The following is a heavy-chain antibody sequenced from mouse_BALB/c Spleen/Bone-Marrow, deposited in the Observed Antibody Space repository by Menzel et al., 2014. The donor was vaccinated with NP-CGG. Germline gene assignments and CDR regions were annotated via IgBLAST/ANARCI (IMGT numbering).Heavy chain of an antibody. CDR1: GFTFTDYY. CDR2: IRNKANGYTT. D-gene: IGHD2-3*01. J-gene: IGHJ2*01. Sequence: EVQLVESGGGLVQPGGSLRLSCATSGFTFTDYYMSWVRQPPGKALEWLTFIRNKANGYTTEYSASVKGRFTISRDNSQSILYLQMNTLGAEDSAIYYCARDMGLLRFDYWGQGTTLTVSS. CDR3: ARDMGLLRFDY. V-gene: IGHV7-3*02.